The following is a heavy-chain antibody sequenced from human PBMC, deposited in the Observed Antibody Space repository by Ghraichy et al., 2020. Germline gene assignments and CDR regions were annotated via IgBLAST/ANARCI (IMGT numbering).Heavy chain of an antibody. D-gene: IGHD3-16*02. Sequence: GESLNISCAASGFTFSSYAMSWVRQAPGKGLEWVSAISGSGGSTYYADSVKGRFTISRDNSKNTLYLQMNSLRAEDTAVYYCASDRDYVWGSYRPFDYWGQGTLVTVSS. V-gene: IGHV3-23*01. CDR2: ISGSGGST. CDR1: GFTFSSYA. CDR3: ASDRDYVWGSYRPFDY. J-gene: IGHJ4*02.